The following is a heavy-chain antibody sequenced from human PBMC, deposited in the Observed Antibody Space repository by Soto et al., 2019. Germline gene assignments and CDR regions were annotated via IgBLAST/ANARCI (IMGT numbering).Heavy chain of an antibody. CDR3: AKGSVRLVRGLILYFDY. CDR1: GFAFRDFA. Sequence: GGSLRLSCAASGFAFRDFAMIWVRQAPGKGLEWVSAITGSGSSTYNADSVKSRFSISRDNSKNTMYLQMNSLRAEDTAVYYCAKGSVRLVRGLILYFDYWGQGSLVTVSS. CDR2: ITGSGSST. J-gene: IGHJ4*02. V-gene: IGHV3-23*01. D-gene: IGHD3-10*01.